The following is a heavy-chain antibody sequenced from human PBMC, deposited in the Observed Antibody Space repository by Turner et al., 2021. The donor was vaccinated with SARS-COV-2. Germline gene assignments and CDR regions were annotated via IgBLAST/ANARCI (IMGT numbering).Heavy chain of an antibody. CDR1: GFTFSGYA. D-gene: IGHD6-13*01. Sequence: VQLVASGGGVAQPGRSLRRSCTASGFTFSGYAMPWVRQAPGKGREWVAGISYDGVNQFYADSVKGRFTISRDNSKNTLYLQMNSLRDEDTAVFDCARERFRAAGNWGQGTLVTVSS. J-gene: IGHJ4*02. V-gene: IGHV3-30-3*01. CDR3: ARERFRAAGN. CDR2: ISYDGVNQ.